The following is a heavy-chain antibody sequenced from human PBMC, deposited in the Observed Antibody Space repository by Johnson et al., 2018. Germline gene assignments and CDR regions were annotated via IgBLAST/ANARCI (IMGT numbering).Heavy chain of an antibody. CDR3: ARGLLDRYQHMDV. V-gene: IGHV1-3*01. Sequence: QSGAEVRKPGASVKVSCKASGYTFSGFAIHWVRQAPGQRLEWMGWINAGSGNIKFSQKFQGRVIVTRDTSASTAYMELSSLRSEDTAVYYGARGLLDRYQHMDVWGKGTTVTVSS. J-gene: IGHJ6*03. D-gene: IGHD2-2*01. CDR1: GYTFSGFA. CDR2: INAGSGNI.